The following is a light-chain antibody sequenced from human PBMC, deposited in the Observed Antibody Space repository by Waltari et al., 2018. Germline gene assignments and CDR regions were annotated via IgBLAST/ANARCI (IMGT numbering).Light chain of an antibody. CDR1: SGSVSTHHY. CDR2: NTN. CDR3: ALYMNNGSSV. V-gene: IGLV8-61*01. Sequence: TVVTQEPSLSVSPGGTVTLTCGPASGSVSTHHYPSWFQQTPGQAPRMLIYNTNPRPSGVPDRFSSSILGNKAALTLSRAQADDESHYFCALYMNNGSSVFGSGTALTVL. J-gene: IGLJ6*01.